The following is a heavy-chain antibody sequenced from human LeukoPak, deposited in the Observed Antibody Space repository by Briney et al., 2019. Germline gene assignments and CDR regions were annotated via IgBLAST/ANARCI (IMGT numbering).Heavy chain of an antibody. J-gene: IGHJ6*02. CDR2: ISNDGSQE. Sequence: GGSLRLSCAASGFSFSTYSMHWVRQAPGKGLAWVMAISNDGSQEYYADSVKGRFTISRDNSKNTLYLQMNSLRPEDTAVFYCVRELYNYGMDVWGQGTTVTV. V-gene: IGHV3-30-3*01. CDR3: VRELYNYGMDV. CDR1: GFSFSTYS.